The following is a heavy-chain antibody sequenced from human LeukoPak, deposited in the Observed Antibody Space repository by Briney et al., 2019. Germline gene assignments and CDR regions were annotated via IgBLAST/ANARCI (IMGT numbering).Heavy chain of an antibody. CDR1: GFTFSSYW. Sequence: GGSLRLSCVASGFTFSSYWMSWVRQAPGEGLEWVANIKQDGTEKNYVDPVKGRFTISRDNAKNSLYLQMNSLRAEDTAVYYCARERGSGSYHPFDPWGQGTLATVSS. CDR2: IKQDGTEK. V-gene: IGHV3-7*01. D-gene: IGHD3-10*01. CDR3: ARERGSGSYHPFDP. J-gene: IGHJ5*02.